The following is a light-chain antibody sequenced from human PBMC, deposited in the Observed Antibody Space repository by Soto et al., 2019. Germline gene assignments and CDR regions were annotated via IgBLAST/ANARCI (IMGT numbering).Light chain of an antibody. V-gene: IGKV3-11*01. CDR1: QSVSSY. Sequence: EIVLTQSPATLSLSPGERATLSCRASQSVSSYLAWYQQQPGQAPRLLIYDASNRATGIPARFSGSGSGTDFTLTISSLKPEDFAVYYCQQRSYWPRTFGQGTQVEIK. CDR3: QQRSYWPRT. J-gene: IGKJ1*01. CDR2: DAS.